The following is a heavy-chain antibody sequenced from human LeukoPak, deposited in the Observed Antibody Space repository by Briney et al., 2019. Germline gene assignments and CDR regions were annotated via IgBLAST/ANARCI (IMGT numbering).Heavy chain of an antibody. V-gene: IGHV3-30-3*01. J-gene: IGHJ3*02. CDR2: ISYDGSNK. CDR1: GFTLSSYT. Sequence: PGRSLRLSCAASGFTLSSYTMHWVRQAPGKGLEWVAVISYDGSNKYYADSVKGRFTISRDNSKNTLYLQMNSLRAEDTAVYYCARPHLSGWAYCGGDCYPHAFDIWGQGTMVTVSS. D-gene: IGHD2-21*02. CDR3: ARPHLSGWAYCGGDCYPHAFDI.